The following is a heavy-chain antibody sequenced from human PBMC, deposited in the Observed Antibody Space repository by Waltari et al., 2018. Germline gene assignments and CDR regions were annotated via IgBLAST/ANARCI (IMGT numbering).Heavy chain of an antibody. CDR3: ATGLMTTVTYTVLDY. Sequence: EVQLVQSGAAVKQTGATVTISCKVSGYTFTDYYMHWVQPAPGKGLEWMGLVDPEDGETIYAEKFQGRVTITADTSTDTAYMELSSLRSEDTAVYYCATGLMTTVTYTVLDYWGQGTLVTVSS. V-gene: IGHV1-69-2*01. D-gene: IGHD4-17*01. J-gene: IGHJ4*02. CDR2: VDPEDGET. CDR1: GYTFTDYY.